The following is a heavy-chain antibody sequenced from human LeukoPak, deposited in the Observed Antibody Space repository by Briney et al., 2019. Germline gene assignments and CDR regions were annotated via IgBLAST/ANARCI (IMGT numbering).Heavy chain of an antibody. V-gene: IGHV1-2*02. CDR3: ARAYYGSGSYVDY. Sequence: ASVKVSCKASGYTFTGYYMHGVRQAPGQGLEWMGWINPNSGGTNYAQKFQGRVTMTRDTSISTAYMELSRLRSDDTAVYYCARAYYGSGSYVDYWGQGTLVTVSS. CDR2: INPNSGGT. J-gene: IGHJ4*02. D-gene: IGHD3-10*01. CDR1: GYTFTGYY.